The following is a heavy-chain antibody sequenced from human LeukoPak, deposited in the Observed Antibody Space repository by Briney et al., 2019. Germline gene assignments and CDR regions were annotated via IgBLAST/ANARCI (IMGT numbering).Heavy chain of an antibody. J-gene: IGHJ4*02. CDR1: GGSIRSYY. V-gene: IGHV4-59*01. D-gene: IGHD3-22*01. CDR3: ARGTRHYYDSSGYYGYFDY. CDR2: IFDSGGT. Sequence: SETLSLTCTVSGGSIRSYYWSWIRQPPGKGLEWIGYIFDSGGTNCNPSLKSRVTISVDTSKNQFSLRMSSVTAADTAVYYCARGTRHYYDSSGYYGYFDYWGQGTPVT.